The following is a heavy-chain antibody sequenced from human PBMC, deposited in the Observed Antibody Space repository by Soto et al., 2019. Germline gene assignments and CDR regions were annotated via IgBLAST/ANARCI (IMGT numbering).Heavy chain of an antibody. J-gene: IGHJ4*02. CDR3: AKGSRMWTPDY. D-gene: IGHD2-21*01. CDR2: IAPGNGNT. CDR1: GYTFTDYA. Sequence: ASVKVSCKASGYTFTDYAIHWVRQTPGQSLEWMGWIAPGNGNTKSSQNFQDRVTITRDTSATTAYMELSSLRSEDTAVYYCAKGSRMWTPDYWGQGTLVTVSS. V-gene: IGHV1-3*01.